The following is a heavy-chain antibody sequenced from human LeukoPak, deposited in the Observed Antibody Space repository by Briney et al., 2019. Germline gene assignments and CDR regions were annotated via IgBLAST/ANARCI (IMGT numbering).Heavy chain of an antibody. CDR2: ISGSGGST. J-gene: IGHJ4*02. V-gene: IGHV3-23*01. D-gene: IGHD1-7*01. Sequence: GGSLRLSCAASGFTFSSYAMSWVRQAPGKGLKWVSAISGSGGSTYYADSVKGRFTISRDNSKNTLYLQMNSLRAEDTAVYYCARAGYNWNYGIFDCWGQGTLVTVSS. CDR3: ARAGYNWNYGIFDC. CDR1: GFTFSSYA.